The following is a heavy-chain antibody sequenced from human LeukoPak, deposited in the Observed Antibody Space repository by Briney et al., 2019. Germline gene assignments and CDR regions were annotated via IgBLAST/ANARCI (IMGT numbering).Heavy chain of an antibody. CDR3: AKAPRPLLYSGYDMGDAFDI. J-gene: IGHJ3*02. D-gene: IGHD5-12*01. CDR2: ISWNSGSI. Sequence: GRSLRLSCAASGFTFDDYAMHWVRQAPGKGLEWVSGISWNSGSIGYADSVKGRFTISRDNAKNSLYLQMNSLRAEDTALYYCAKAPRPLLYSGYDMGDAFDIRGQGTMVTVSS. V-gene: IGHV3-9*01. CDR1: GFTFDDYA.